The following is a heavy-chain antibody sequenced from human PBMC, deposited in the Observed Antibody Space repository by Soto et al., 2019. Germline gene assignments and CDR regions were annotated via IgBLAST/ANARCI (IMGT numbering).Heavy chain of an antibody. CDR3: ARGRFSAFGF. D-gene: IGHD3-10*01. CDR2: TYYRSKWYN. Sequence: SQTLSLTCAISGDSVSTNIASWHWVRQSPSRGLEWLGRTYYRSKWYNDYAVSVKSRITISPDTSKNQFSLQLNSVTPDDTAVYYCARGRFSAFGFWDRGTMVTVSS. J-gene: IGHJ3*01. V-gene: IGHV6-1*01. CDR1: GDSVSTNIAS.